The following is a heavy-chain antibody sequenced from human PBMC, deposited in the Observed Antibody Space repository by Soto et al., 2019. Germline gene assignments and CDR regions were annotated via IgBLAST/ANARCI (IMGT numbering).Heavy chain of an antibody. J-gene: IGHJ4*02. Sequence: HPGGSLRLSCAASGFTFSSYAMHWVRQAPGKGLEWVAVISYDGSNKYYADSVKGRFTISRDNSKNTLYLQMNTLGAEDTAVYYCARDGIGGTVFRGYLDYWGRGTVVSVSS. D-gene: IGHD1-7*01. V-gene: IGHV3-30-3*01. CDR1: GFTFSSYA. CDR3: ARDGIGGTVFRGYLDY. CDR2: ISYDGSNK.